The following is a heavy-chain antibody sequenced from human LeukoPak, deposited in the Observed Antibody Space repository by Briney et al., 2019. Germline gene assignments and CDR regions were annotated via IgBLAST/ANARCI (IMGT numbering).Heavy chain of an antibody. V-gene: IGHV4-59*01. Sequence: PSETLSLTCTVSGGSISSYYWSWLRQPPGTGLEWIGYIYYSGSTNYNPSLKSRVTISVDTSKNQFSLKLSSVTAADTAVYYCARVGRFGDWFDPWGQGTLVTVSS. CDR3: ARVGRFGDWFDP. J-gene: IGHJ5*02. CDR2: IYYSGST. D-gene: IGHD3-10*01. CDR1: GGSISSYY.